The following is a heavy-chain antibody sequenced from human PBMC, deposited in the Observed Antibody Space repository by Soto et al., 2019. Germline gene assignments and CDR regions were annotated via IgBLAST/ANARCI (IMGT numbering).Heavy chain of an antibody. CDR3: ARATGTTRAFDI. CDR2: IIPILGIA. CDR1: GGTFSSYT. Sequence: QVQLVQSGAEVKKPGSSVKVSCKASGGTFSSYTISWVRQAPGQGLEWMGRIIPILGIANYAQKFQGRVTITADKSTSTAYKELSSLRSEDTAVYYCARATGTTRAFDIWGQGTMVTVSS. V-gene: IGHV1-69*02. D-gene: IGHD1-1*01. J-gene: IGHJ3*02.